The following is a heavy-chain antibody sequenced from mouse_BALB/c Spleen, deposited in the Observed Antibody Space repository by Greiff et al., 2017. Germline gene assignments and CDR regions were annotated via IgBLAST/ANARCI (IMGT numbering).Heavy chain of an antibody. Sequence: VKLQESGAELARPGASVKMSCKASGYTFTSYTMHWVKQRPGQGLEWIGYINPSSGYTNYNQKFKDKATLTADKSSSTAYMQLSSLTSEDSAVYYCARGGTARATFAYWGQGTLVTVSA. D-gene: IGHD3-2*01. V-gene: IGHV1-4*01. CDR3: ARGGTARATFAY. CDR2: INPSSGYT. J-gene: IGHJ3*01. CDR1: GYTFTSYT.